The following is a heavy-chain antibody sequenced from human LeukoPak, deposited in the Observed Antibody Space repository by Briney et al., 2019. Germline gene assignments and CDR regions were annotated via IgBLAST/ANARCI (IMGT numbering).Heavy chain of an antibody. CDR3: AFWSGQLQNYYYYYGMDV. CDR2: ISSSSTI. J-gene: IGHJ6*02. Sequence: GGSLRLSCAASGFTFSSYSMNWVRQAPGKGLEWVSYISSSSTIYYADSVKGRFTISRDNAKNSLHLQMNSLRAEDTAVYYCAFWSGQLQNYYYYYGMDVWGQGTTVTVSS. CDR1: GFTFSSYS. V-gene: IGHV3-48*01. D-gene: IGHD3-3*01.